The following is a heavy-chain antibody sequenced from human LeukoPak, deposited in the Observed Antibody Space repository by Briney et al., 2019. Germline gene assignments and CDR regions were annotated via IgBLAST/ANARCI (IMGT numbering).Heavy chain of an antibody. D-gene: IGHD3-22*01. CDR1: GFTFDDYA. J-gene: IGHJ4*02. Sequence: GRSLRLSCAASGFTFDDYAMHWVRQAPGEGLEWVSGISWNSGSIGYADSVKGRFTISRDNAKNSLYLQMNSLRAEDTALYYCAKSVNYYDSSFDYWGQGTLVTVSS. CDR3: AKSVNYYDSSFDY. V-gene: IGHV3-9*01. CDR2: ISWNSGSI.